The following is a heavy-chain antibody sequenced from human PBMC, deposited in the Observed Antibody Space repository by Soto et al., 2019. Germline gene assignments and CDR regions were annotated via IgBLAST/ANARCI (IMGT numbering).Heavy chain of an antibody. Sequence: ASVKVSCKASGYTFTSYGISWVRQAPGQGLEWMGWISAYNGNTNYAQKLQGRVTMTTDTSTSTAYMELRSLRSGDTAVYYCAREEVTTSSFDYWGQGTLVTVSS. J-gene: IGHJ4*02. CDR1: GYTFTSYG. CDR3: AREEVTTSSFDY. V-gene: IGHV1-18*01. CDR2: ISAYNGNT. D-gene: IGHD4-17*01.